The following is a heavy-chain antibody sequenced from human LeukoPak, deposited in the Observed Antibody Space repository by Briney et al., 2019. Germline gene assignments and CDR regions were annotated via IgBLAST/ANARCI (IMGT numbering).Heavy chain of an antibody. CDR1: GFTFTSYS. D-gene: IGHD6-19*01. CDR2: ISGDISTI. V-gene: IGHV3-48*02. CDR3: ARVGAVAGVFDY. Sequence: GGSLRLSCAASGFTFTSYSMNWVRQAPGKGLEWVSYISGDISTIYYADSVKGRFTVSRDNAKNSLYLQMNSLRNEDTAVYYCARVGAVAGVFDYWGQGTLVTVSS. J-gene: IGHJ4*02.